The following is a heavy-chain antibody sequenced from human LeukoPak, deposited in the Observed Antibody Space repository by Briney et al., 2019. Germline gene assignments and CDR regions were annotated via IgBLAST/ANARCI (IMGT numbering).Heavy chain of an antibody. J-gene: IGHJ6*02. CDR1: GYTFTSYD. Sequence: GASVTVSCKASGYTFTSYDINWVRQATGQRLEGMGWMNPNRGNTGYAQKFQGRVTMTRNTSISTAYMELSSLRSEDTAVYYCARGWMDYYYYGMDVWGQGTTVTVSS. CDR2: MNPNRGNT. V-gene: IGHV1-8*01. CDR3: ARGWMDYYYYGMDV. D-gene: IGHD1-1*01.